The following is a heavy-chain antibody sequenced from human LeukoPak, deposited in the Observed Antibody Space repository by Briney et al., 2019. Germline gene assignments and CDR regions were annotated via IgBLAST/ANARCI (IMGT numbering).Heavy chain of an antibody. Sequence: SETLSLTWAVYGGSFSGYYWSWIRQPPGKGLEWIGEINHSGSTNYNPSLRSRVTISVDTSKNQFSLKLSSVTAADTAVYYCARGGYQLPNRTYNWFDPWGQGTLVTVSS. CDR1: GGSFSGYY. D-gene: IGHD2-2*01. CDR3: ARGGYQLPNRTYNWFDP. V-gene: IGHV4-34*01. CDR2: INHSGST. J-gene: IGHJ5*02.